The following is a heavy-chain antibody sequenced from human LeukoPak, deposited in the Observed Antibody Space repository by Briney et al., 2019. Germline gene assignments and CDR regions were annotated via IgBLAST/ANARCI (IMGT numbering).Heavy chain of an antibody. Sequence: KPGGSLRLSCVASGFTFSSYSMNWVHQAPGKGLGWVSSISGSSNYIYYADSVKGRFTISRDNAKNSLYLQMNSLRAEDTAVYYCARDRAAILRHFDYWGQGTLVTVSS. CDR3: ARDRAAILRHFDY. D-gene: IGHD3-10*01. J-gene: IGHJ4*02. CDR2: ISGSSNYI. V-gene: IGHV3-21*01. CDR1: GFTFSSYS.